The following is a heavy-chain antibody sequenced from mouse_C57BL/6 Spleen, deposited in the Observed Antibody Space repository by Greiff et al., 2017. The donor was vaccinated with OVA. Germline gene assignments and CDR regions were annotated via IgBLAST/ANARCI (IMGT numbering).Heavy chain of an antibody. J-gene: IGHJ3*01. CDR1: GYTFTSYW. V-gene: IGHV1-61*01. CDR2: IYPSDSET. CDR3: AREVDSSGYWFAY. Sequence: VQLQQPGAELVRPGSSVKLSCKASGYTFTSYWMDWVKQRPGQGLEWIGNIYPSDSETHYNQKFKDKATLTVDKSSSTAYMQLSSLTSEDSAVYYCAREVDSSGYWFAYWGQGTLVTVSA. D-gene: IGHD3-2*02.